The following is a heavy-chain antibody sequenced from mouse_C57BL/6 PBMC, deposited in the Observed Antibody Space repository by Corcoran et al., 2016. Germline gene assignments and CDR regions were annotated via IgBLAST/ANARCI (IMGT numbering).Heavy chain of an antibody. CDR2: INTYSGVP. J-gene: IGHJ1*03. CDR1: GYTFTTYG. Sequence: QIQLVQSGPELKKPGETVKISCKASGYTFTTYGMSWVKQAPGKGLKWMGWINTYSGVPTYADDFKGRFAFSLETSASTAYLQINNLKNEDTATYFCARAYYYGTWYFDVWGTGTTVTVSS. D-gene: IGHD1-1*01. CDR3: ARAYYYGTWYFDV. V-gene: IGHV9-3*01.